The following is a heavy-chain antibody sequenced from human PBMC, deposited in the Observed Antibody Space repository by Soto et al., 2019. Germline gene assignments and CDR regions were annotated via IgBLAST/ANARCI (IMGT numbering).Heavy chain of an antibody. CDR2: IIPIFGTA. J-gene: IGHJ6*02. Sequence: ASVKVSCKASGGTFSSYAISWVRQAPGQGLEWMGGIIPIFGTANYAQKFQGRVTITADESTSTAYMELSSLRSEDTAVYYCAREGRIAAAGTGYYGMGVWGQGTTVTVSS. CDR1: GGTFSSYA. D-gene: IGHD6-13*01. CDR3: AREGRIAAAGTGYYGMGV. V-gene: IGHV1-69*13.